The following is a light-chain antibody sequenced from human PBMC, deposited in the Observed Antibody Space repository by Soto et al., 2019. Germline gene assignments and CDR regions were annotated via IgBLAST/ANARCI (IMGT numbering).Light chain of an antibody. Sequence: EILLTQSPGTLSLSPGERATLSCRASHSVRINYLAWYQQKPGQAPRLLIHGASGRATGIPDRFSGSGSGTDFTLTISRLEPEDFAVYYCQQYGSPPYTFGQGTKLEI. CDR2: GAS. CDR1: HSVRINY. J-gene: IGKJ2*01. CDR3: QQYGSPPYT. V-gene: IGKV3-20*01.